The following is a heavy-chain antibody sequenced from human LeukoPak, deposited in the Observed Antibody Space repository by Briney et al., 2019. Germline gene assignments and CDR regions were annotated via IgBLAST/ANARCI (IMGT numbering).Heavy chain of an antibody. J-gene: IGHJ4*02. V-gene: IGHV3-30*18. CDR1: GFTFSSYG. D-gene: IGHD3-22*01. CDR3: AKDYHYYDSSGTQGLDY. CDR2: ISYDGSNK. Sequence: GTSLRLSCAASGFTFSSYGMHWVRQAPGKGLEWVAVISYDGSNKYYADSVKGRFTISRDNSKNTLYLQMNSLRAEDTAVYYCAKDYHYYDSSGTQGLDYWGQGTLVTVSS.